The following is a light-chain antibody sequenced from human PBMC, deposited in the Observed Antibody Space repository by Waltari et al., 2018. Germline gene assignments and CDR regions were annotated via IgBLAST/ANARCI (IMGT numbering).Light chain of an antibody. Sequence: EIVLTQSPATLSLSPGERATLSSRASQSVSSYLAWYHQKPGQAPRILIYDASNRATGIPARFSGSGSGTDFTLTISSLEPEDFAVYYCQQRSNWPLTFGGGTKVEIK. CDR3: QQRSNWPLT. CDR2: DAS. CDR1: QSVSSY. V-gene: IGKV3-11*01. J-gene: IGKJ4*01.